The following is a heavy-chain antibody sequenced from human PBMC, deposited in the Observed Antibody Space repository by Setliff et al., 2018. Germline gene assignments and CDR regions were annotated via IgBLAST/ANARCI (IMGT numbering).Heavy chain of an antibody. V-gene: IGHV3-7*01. Sequence: GGSLRLSCTASGLSYTNDWVSWVRQAPGKGLEWLASINPHGSEKYYADSVKGRFTISRDNAKNSLSLQMNNLRTEDTAVYYCARDPGGGHPSYYGMDVWGQGTTVTVSS. CDR2: INPHGSEK. CDR1: GLSYTNDW. D-gene: IGHD2-15*01. CDR3: ARDPGGGHPSYYGMDV. J-gene: IGHJ6*02.